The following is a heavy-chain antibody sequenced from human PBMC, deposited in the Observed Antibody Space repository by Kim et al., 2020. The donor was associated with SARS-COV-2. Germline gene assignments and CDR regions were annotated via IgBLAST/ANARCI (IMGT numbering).Heavy chain of an antibody. CDR3: ASPREKDY. CDR2: IYYSGST. J-gene: IGHJ4*02. V-gene: IGHV4-39*01. Sequence: SETLSFTCTVSGGSISSSSYYWGWIRQPPGKGLEWIGSIYYSGSTYYNPSLKSRVTISVDTSKNQFSLKLSSVTAADTAVYYCASPREKDYWGQGTLVTVSS. CDR1: GGSISSSSYY.